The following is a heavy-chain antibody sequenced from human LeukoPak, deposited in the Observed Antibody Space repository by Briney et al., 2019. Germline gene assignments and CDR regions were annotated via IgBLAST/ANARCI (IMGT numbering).Heavy chain of an antibody. D-gene: IGHD3-9*01. Sequence: PGGPLRLSCAASGFTFSSYAMSWVRQAPGKGLEWVSPISRTGTTYYADSVKGRFTSSRDNSKNTLYLQMNSLRAEDTAIYYCAKESILTGYVECWGQGTLVTVSS. J-gene: IGHJ4*02. CDR3: AKESILTGYVEC. CDR2: ISRTGTT. V-gene: IGHV3-23*01. CDR1: GFTFSSYA.